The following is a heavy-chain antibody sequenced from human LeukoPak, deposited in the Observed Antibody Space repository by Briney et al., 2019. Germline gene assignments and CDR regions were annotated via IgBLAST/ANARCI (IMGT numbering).Heavy chain of an antibody. J-gene: IGHJ4*02. Sequence: KPSETLSLTCTVSGGSISSHYWSWIRQPAGKGLEWIGRIYTSGSTNYNPSLKSRVTISVDTSKNQFSLRLTSVTAADTAVYFCARIRPGTIDYWGQGTLVTVSS. CDR3: ARIRPGTIDY. D-gene: IGHD6-13*01. CDR1: GGSISSHY. CDR2: IYTSGST. V-gene: IGHV4-4*07.